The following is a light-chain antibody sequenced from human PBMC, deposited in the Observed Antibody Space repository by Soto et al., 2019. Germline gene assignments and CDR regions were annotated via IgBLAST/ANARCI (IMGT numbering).Light chain of an antibody. Sequence: IQMTQSPSSLSASVGDTFTITCRASQTIAIYLNWYQQKPGKAPNLLIYEASRLQSGVPSRFTGRGSGTDFSLTISSLQPEDFATYYCQQSYNIPQTFGQGTRVEIK. CDR2: EAS. V-gene: IGKV1-39*01. J-gene: IGKJ1*01. CDR3: QQSYNIPQT. CDR1: QTIAIY.